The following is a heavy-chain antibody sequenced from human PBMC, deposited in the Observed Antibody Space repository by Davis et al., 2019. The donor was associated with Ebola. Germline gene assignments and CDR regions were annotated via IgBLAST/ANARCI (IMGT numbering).Heavy chain of an antibody. Sequence: ASVKVSCKASGYTFTSYYMHWVRQATGQGLEWMGWLNPNSGNTDSTHKFQGRLTMTKNISIGTAYMELSTLTSEDTAVYYCARRVYSRSGFDSWGQGTLVTVSS. CDR2: LNPNSGNT. D-gene: IGHD2-8*01. V-gene: IGHV1-8*02. CDR3: ARRVYSRSGFDS. CDR1: GYTFTSYY. J-gene: IGHJ4*02.